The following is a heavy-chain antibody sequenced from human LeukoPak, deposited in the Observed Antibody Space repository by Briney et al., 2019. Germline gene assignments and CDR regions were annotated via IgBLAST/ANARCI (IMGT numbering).Heavy chain of an antibody. CDR2: ITGSGGNT. V-gene: IGHV3-23*01. Sequence: GASLRLSCAASGFTFSNYAMSWVRQAPGKGLEWVSAITGSGGNTYYADSVKGRFTISRDNSKNTVFLQMNSLRAEDTAVYYCAKWGDCDVLTGYYASDYWGQGTLVTVSS. CDR1: GFTFSNYA. CDR3: AKWGDCDVLTGYYASDY. J-gene: IGHJ4*02. D-gene: IGHD3-9*01.